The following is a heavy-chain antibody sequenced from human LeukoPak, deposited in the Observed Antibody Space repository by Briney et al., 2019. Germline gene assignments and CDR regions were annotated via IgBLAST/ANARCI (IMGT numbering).Heavy chain of an antibody. V-gene: IGHV4-61*01. D-gene: IGHD1-26*01. CDR2: IYYSGST. J-gene: IGHJ5*02. CDR1: GGSISSSSYY. CDR3: AREAVMGGSRYNWFDP. Sequence: NPSETLSLTCTVSGGSISSSSYYWSWIRQPPGKGLEWIGYIYYSGSTNYNPSLKSRVTISVDTSKNQFSLKLSSVTAADTAVYYCAREAVMGGSRYNWFDPWGQGPWSPSPQ.